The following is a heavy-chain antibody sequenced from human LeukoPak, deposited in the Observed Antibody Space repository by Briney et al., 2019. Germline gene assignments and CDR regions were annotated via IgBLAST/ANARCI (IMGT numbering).Heavy chain of an antibody. CDR2: ITASGTTT. V-gene: IGHV3-23*01. CDR1: GMTFRMCA. CDR3: AKSGFQYDEKYFDP. J-gene: IGHJ5*02. D-gene: IGHD3-16*01. Sequence: GGSLRLSCEGSGMTFRMCAMSWVRQAPGKGLEWVSSITASGTTTYYADSLKGRFTISRDNLKNTLYLQMSSLSVDDTAVYCAKSGFQYDEKYFDPWGQGTLVTVSS.